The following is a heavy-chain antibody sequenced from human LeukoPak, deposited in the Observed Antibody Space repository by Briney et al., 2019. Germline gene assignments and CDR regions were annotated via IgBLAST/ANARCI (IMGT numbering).Heavy chain of an antibody. J-gene: IGHJ5*02. V-gene: IGHV4-59*08. CDR1: GGSISSYY. Sequence: SETLSLTCTVSGGSISSYYWSWIRQPPGKGLEWIGYIYYSGSTNYNPSLKSRVTISVDTSKNQFSLKLSSVTAADTAVYYCARHHPSWYYYDSSGYPTLGWFDPWGQRTLVTVSS. CDR3: ARHHPSWYYYDSSGYPTLGWFDP. D-gene: IGHD3-22*01. CDR2: IYYSGST.